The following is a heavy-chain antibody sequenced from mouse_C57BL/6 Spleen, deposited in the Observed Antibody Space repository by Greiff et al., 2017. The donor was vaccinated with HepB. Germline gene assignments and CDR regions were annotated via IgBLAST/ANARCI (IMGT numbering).Heavy chain of an antibody. J-gene: IGHJ3*01. Sequence: QVQLQQSGPELVKPGASVKISCKASGYAFSSSWMNWVKQRPGKGLEWIGLIYPGDGDTNYNGKFKGKATLTADKSSCTSYMQLSSLASEESAVYVCASEIYYYGRGAYWGQGTLVTVSA. D-gene: IGHD1-1*01. CDR3: ASEIYYYGRGAY. CDR1: GYAFSSSW. CDR2: IYPGDGDT. V-gene: IGHV1-82*01.